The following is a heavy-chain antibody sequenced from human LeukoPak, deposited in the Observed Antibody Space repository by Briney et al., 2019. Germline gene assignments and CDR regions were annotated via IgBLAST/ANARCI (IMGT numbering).Heavy chain of an antibody. CDR3: AKDMTTVTTSGSDY. V-gene: IGHV3-15*05. D-gene: IGHD4-17*01. CDR1: GFTFSNGW. CDR2: IKSKVDGGTT. Sequence: PGGSLRLSCEACGFTFSNGWMSWVRQAPGKGLEWIGRIKSKVDGGTTDYAAPVKDRFTISRDNAKNSLYLQMNSLRAEDTALYYCAKDMTTVTTSGSDYWGQGTLVTVSS. J-gene: IGHJ4*02.